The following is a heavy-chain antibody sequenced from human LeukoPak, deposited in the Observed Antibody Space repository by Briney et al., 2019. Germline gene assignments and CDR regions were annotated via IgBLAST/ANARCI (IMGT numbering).Heavy chain of an antibody. V-gene: IGHV5-51*01. CDR1: GYTFTNYW. D-gene: IGHD3-9*01. J-gene: IGHJ4*02. CDR2: IYPGDSDT. Sequence: GESLKISCKGSGYTFTNYWIAWVRQMPGKGLEWMGIIYPGDSDTRYSPSFQGQVTISADKSISTAYLQWNSLKASDTAIYYCARRHFDWFFFDYWGQGTLVTVSS. CDR3: ARRHFDWFFFDY.